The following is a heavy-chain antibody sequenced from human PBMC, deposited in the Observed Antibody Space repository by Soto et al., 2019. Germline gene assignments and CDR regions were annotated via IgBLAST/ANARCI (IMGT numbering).Heavy chain of an antibody. V-gene: IGHV4-59*01. CDR3: ARDNPPGPEQLGGGYNWFDP. D-gene: IGHD6-13*01. J-gene: IGHJ5*02. CDR2: IYYSGST. Sequence: PSETLSLTSTVSGAVIRRYHYREVRQPPGKGLEWIGYIYYSGSTNYNPSLKSRVTISVDTSKNQFSLKLSSVTAADTAVYYCARDNPPGPEQLGGGYNWFDPSGQGTPVTV. CDR1: GAVIRRYH.